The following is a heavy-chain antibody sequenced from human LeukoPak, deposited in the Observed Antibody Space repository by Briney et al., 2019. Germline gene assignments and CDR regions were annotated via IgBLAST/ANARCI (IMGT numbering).Heavy chain of an antibody. CDR2: INIDGSNT. Sequence: PGGSLRLSCAASGFTLSSYWMHWVRQAPGKGLVWVSHINIDGSNTRYADSVKGRFTISRGNAENTLYLQMNSLRVDDTAVYYCATSRTFDYWGQGTLVTVSS. CDR3: ATSRTFDY. J-gene: IGHJ4*02. CDR1: GFTLSSYW. V-gene: IGHV3-74*01.